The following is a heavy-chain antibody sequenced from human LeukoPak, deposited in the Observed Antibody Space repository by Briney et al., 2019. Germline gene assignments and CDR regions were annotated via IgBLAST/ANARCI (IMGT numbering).Heavy chain of an antibody. CDR1: GGSISSYY. V-gene: IGHV4-59*01. D-gene: IGHD3-16*01. CDR2: IYYSGST. CDR3: ARGEAEGDAFDI. J-gene: IGHJ3*02. Sequence: SETLSLTCTVSGGSISSYYWSWIRQPPGKGLEWIGYIYYSGSTNYNPFLKSRVTISVDTSKNQFSLKLSSVTAADTAVYYCARGEAEGDAFDIWGQGTMVTVSS.